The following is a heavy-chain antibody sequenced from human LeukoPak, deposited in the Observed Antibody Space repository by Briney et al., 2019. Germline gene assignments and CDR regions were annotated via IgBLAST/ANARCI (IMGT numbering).Heavy chain of an antibody. CDR1: NGSFSNFY. J-gene: IGHJ6*03. V-gene: IGHV4-4*08. D-gene: IGHD1-26*01. Sequence: SETLSLTCSVSNGSFSNFYWGWIRQPPGKRLEWIGYIFPSGLANYNPSLNSRVTISLDTSKSQFSLTLRSVTAADTAVYYCARAGDGKYYYYHMDVWGSGTTVTVSS. CDR2: IFPSGLA. CDR3: ARAGDGKYYYYHMDV.